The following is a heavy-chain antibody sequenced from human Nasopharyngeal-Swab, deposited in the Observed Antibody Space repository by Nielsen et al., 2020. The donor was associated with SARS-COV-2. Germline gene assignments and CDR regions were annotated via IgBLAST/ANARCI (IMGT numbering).Heavy chain of an antibody. D-gene: IGHD3-10*01. V-gene: IGHV3-11*01. Sequence: GESLKISCAASGFTFSDYTMSWIRQAPGKGLEYISSVSGSYSGMYYADSLQGRLTISRDNAKNSLYLQMNSLTAEDTAVYYCARAVELWSNPSYFDSWGQGTLVTVSS. CDR3: ARAVELWSNPSYFDS. CDR2: VSGSYSGM. J-gene: IGHJ4*02. CDR1: GFTFSDYT.